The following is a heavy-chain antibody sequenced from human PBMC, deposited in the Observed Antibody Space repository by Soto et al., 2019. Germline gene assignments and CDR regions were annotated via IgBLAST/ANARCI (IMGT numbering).Heavy chain of an antibody. J-gene: IGHJ4*02. Sequence: PGGSLRLSCAASDFTLSSYGMTWVRQPPGKGLEWVSLISGSGGGTYYADSVKGRFTISRDNVKNTLYLQMNSLRAEDTAVFYCAKHLSNGSPDYWGQGTLVTVSS. D-gene: IGHD2-8*01. CDR1: DFTLSSYG. V-gene: IGHV3-23*01. CDR2: ISGSGGGT. CDR3: AKHLSNGSPDY.